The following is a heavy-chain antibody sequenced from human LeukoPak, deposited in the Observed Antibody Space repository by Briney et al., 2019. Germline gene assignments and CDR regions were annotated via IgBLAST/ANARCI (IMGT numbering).Heavy chain of an antibody. CDR2: ISSASGII. CDR1: GFIFNNYY. Sequence: QPGGSLRLSCAASGFIFNNYYMNWVRQAPGKGLEWVSYISSASGIIYYADSVKGRFTISRDNAKNTLYLQVNSLRADDTAVYYCARTDGFDIWGQGTMVTVSS. V-gene: IGHV3-48*01. CDR3: ARTDGFDI. J-gene: IGHJ3*02.